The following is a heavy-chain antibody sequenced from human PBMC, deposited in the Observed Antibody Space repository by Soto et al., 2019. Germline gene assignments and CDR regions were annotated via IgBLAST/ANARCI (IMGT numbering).Heavy chain of an antibody. J-gene: IGHJ4*02. V-gene: IGHV4-39*01. CDR2: IYYSGST. CDR1: GGSISSSSYY. Sequence: TLSLTCTVSGGSISSSSYYWGWIRQPPGKGLEWIGSIYYSGSTYYNPSLKSRVTISVDTSKNQFSLKLSSVTAADTAVYYCASPMSGIAVTAFDYWGQGTLVTVS. CDR3: ASPMSGIAVTAFDY. D-gene: IGHD2-21*02.